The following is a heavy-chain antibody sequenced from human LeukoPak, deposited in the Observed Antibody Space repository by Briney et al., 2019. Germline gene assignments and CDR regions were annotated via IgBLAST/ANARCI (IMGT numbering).Heavy chain of an antibody. Sequence: RTSQTLSLTCAVSGGSISSGGYSWSWIRQPPGKGLEWIGYIYHSGSTYYNPSLKSRVTISVDRSKNQFSLKLSSVTAADTAVYYCARGRSSSEQMDVWGQGTTVTVSS. J-gene: IGHJ6*02. D-gene: IGHD2-15*01. CDR3: ARGRSSSEQMDV. CDR1: GGSISSGGYS. V-gene: IGHV4-30-2*01. CDR2: IYHSGST.